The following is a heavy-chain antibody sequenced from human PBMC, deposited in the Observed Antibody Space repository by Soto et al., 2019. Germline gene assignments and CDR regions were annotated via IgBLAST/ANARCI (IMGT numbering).Heavy chain of an antibody. CDR1: GFTFSTYS. Sequence: GGSLRLSCAASGFTFSTYSMNWVRQAPGKGLEWVSYISSSSSTIFYTDSVKGRFTVSRDNAKNSLYLQMNSLRAEDTAVYYCARDDYPYYDDSSGYHFDYWGQGALVTVSS. CDR3: ARDDYPYYDDSSGYHFDY. CDR2: ISSSSSTI. V-gene: IGHV3-48*01. J-gene: IGHJ4*02. D-gene: IGHD3-22*01.